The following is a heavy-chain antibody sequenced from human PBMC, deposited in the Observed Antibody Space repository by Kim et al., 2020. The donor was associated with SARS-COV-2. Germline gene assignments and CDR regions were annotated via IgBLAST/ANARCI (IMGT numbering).Heavy chain of an antibody. J-gene: IGHJ5*02. Sequence: SRVTISVDTSKNQFSRKLSSVTAADTAVYYCARDEGYCSSTSCHGDWFDPWGQGTLVTVSS. D-gene: IGHD2-2*01. V-gene: IGHV4-34*01. CDR3: ARDEGYCSSTSCHGDWFDP.